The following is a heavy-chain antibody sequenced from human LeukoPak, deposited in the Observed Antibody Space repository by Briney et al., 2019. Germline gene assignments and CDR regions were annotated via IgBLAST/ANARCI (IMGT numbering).Heavy chain of an antibody. CDR1: GFTFSSYG. J-gene: IGHJ4*02. CDR3: AKVRGERIAAASNY. Sequence: LAGGSLRLSCAASGFTFSSYGMSWVRQAPGKGLEWVSAISGSGGSTYYADSVKGRFTISRDNSKNTLYLQMNSLRAEDTAVYYCAKVRGERIAAASNYRGQGTLVNVPS. CDR2: ISGSGGST. D-gene: IGHD6-13*01. V-gene: IGHV3-23*01.